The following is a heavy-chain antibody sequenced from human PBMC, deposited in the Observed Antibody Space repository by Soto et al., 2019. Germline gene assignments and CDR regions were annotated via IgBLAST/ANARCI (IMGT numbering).Heavy chain of an antibody. CDR3: ARDSGPPRVYYYYGMDV. CDR2: ISYDGSNK. J-gene: IGHJ6*02. D-gene: IGHD2-15*01. Sequence: SLRLSCAASGFTFSSYAMHWVRQAPGKGLEWVAVISYDGSNKYYADSVKGRFTISRDNSKNTLYLQMNSLRAEDTAVYYCARDSGPPRVYYYYGMDVWGQGTTVTVSS. CDR1: GFTFSSYA. V-gene: IGHV3-30-3*01.